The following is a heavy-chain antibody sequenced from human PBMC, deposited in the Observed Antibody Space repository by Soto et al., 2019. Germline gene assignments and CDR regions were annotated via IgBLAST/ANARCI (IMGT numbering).Heavy chain of an antibody. D-gene: IGHD6-13*01. CDR3: AKSKVPEYSSSWYGLPYYFDY. V-gene: IGHV3-23*01. CDR2: ISGSGGST. J-gene: IGHJ4*02. CDR1: GFTFSSYA. Sequence: PGGSLRLSCAASGFTFSSYAMSWVRQAPGRGLEWVSAISGSGGSTYYADSVKGRFTISRDNSKNTLYLQMNSLRAEDTAVYYCAKSKVPEYSSSWYGLPYYFDYWGQGTLVTVSS.